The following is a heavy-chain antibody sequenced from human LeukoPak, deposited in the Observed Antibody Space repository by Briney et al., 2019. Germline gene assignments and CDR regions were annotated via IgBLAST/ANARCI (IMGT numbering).Heavy chain of an antibody. V-gene: IGHV3-74*01. J-gene: IGHJ3*02. CDR1: GFTFSSYW. Sequence: GGSLRLSCAASGFTFSSYWMHWVRQAPGEGLVWVSRITSDGSSTSHADSVKGRFTISRDNAKNTLYLQMNRLRAEDTALYYCGRDYPVGESFDIWGQGTLVTVSS. CDR2: ITSDGSST. CDR3: GRDYPVGESFDI. D-gene: IGHD3-16*01.